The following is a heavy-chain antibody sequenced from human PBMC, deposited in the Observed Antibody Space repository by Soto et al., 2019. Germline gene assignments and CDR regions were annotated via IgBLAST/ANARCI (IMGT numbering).Heavy chain of an antibody. CDR3: ARSNQQQLVYFDY. V-gene: IGHV4-34*01. J-gene: IGHJ4*02. CDR2: INHSGST. Sequence: QVQLQQWGAGLLKPSETLSLTCAVYGGSFSGYYWSWIRQPPGKGLEWIGEINHSGSTNYNPSLKSRVTLSVDTSKNQFSLKLSSVTAADTAVYYCARSNQQQLVYFDYWGQGTLVTVSS. D-gene: IGHD6-13*01. CDR1: GGSFSGYY.